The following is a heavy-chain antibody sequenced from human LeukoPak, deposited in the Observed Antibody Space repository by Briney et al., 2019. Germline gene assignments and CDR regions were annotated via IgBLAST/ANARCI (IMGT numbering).Heavy chain of an antibody. V-gene: IGHV3-9*01. J-gene: IGHJ4*02. D-gene: IGHD2-2*01. CDR1: GFTFDDYA. CDR3: AKDLRRYCSSTSCYEFDY. Sequence: PGGSLRPSCAASGFTFDDYAMHWVRQAPGKGLEWVSGISWNSGSIGYADSVKGRFTISRDNAKNSLYLQMNSLRAEDTALYYCAKDLRRYCSSTSCYEFDYWGQGTLVTVSS. CDR2: ISWNSGSI.